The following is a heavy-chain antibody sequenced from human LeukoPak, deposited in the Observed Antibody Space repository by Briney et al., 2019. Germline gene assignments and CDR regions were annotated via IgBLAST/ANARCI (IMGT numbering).Heavy chain of an antibody. CDR2: INPRGGST. J-gene: IGHJ4*02. Sequence: VASVKVSCKTSGYTFTNYYMHWVRQAPGQGLEWMGIINPRGGSTSYAQKFQGRVTMTRDTSTNTVYMELSSLRSEDTAVYYCAREIGPIQLHLWGSAFDYWGQGTLVTVSS. V-gene: IGHV1-46*01. D-gene: IGHD5-18*01. CDR3: AREIGPIQLHLWGSAFDY. CDR1: GYTFTNYY.